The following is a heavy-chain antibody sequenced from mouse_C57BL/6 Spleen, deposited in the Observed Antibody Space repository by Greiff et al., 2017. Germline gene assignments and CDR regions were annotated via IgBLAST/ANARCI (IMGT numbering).Heavy chain of an antibody. J-gene: IGHJ2*01. CDR3: ARRTAQATPFDY. CDR1: GYTFTSYW. CDR2: IDPSDSYT. Sequence: VQLQQPGAELVRPGTSVKLSCKASGYTFTSYWMHWVKQRPGQGLEWIGVIDPSDSYTNYNQKFKGKATLTVDTSSSTAYMQLSSLTSEDSAVYYCARRTAQATPFDYWGQGTTLTVSS. D-gene: IGHD3-2*02. V-gene: IGHV1-59*01.